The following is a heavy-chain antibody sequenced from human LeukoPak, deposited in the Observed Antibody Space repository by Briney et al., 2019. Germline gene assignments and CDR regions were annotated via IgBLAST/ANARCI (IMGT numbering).Heavy chain of an antibody. J-gene: IGHJ2*01. CDR3: AKDLLGGQARLDFDL. V-gene: IGHV3-23*01. CDR2: ISSGGGST. D-gene: IGHD3-16*01. Sequence: GGSLRLSCAASGFTFSSYAMSWVRQAPGKGLEWVSAISSGGGSTYYADSVKGRFTISRDNSKNTLYLQMNSLRAEDTAVYYCAKDLLGGQARLDFDLWGRGTLVTVSS. CDR1: GFTFSSYA.